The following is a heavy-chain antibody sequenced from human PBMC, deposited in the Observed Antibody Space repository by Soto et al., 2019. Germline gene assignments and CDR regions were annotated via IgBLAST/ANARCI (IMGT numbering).Heavy chain of an antibody. V-gene: IGHV3-30*18. CDR3: AKDTTDLYGAGVHLDF. CDR1: GFSFSAYG. J-gene: IGHJ4*02. CDR2: LSYDGRKE. Sequence: GGSLRLSCVASGFSFSAYGMHWVRQAPGKGLEWVALLSYDGRKELYADSVKGRFAISRDNSKNTVFLQMSSLRPDDTAVYFCAKDTTDLYGAGVHLDFWGQGVLVTVSS. D-gene: IGHD3-10*01.